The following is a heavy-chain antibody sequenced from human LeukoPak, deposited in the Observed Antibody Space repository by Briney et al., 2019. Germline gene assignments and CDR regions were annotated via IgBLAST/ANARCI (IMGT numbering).Heavy chain of an antibody. Sequence: ASVKVSCKASGYTFTSYYVHWVRQAPGPGLEWMGMINPSGGSTTYSQKFQGRITMARGTSTSTVYMELSSLRSEDTAVYYCARGPGTNIDYWGQGTLVTVSS. D-gene: IGHD3-10*01. CDR1: GYTFTSYY. J-gene: IGHJ4*02. V-gene: IGHV1-46*01. CDR2: INPSGGST. CDR3: ARGPGTNIDY.